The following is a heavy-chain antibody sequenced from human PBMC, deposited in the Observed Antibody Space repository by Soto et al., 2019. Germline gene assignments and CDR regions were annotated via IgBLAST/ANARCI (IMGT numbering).Heavy chain of an antibody. CDR2: ISYSGST. CDR3: ARHGLPGSYYDFWSGYYTNYYYGMDV. V-gene: IGHV4-59*08. Sequence: SETLSLTCTVSGGSINGYYWSWIRQPPGKGLEWIGYISYSGSTNYNPSIKSRVTISVDTSKNQFSLKLSSVTAADTAVYYCARHGLPGSYYDFWSGYYTNYYYGMDVWGQGTTVTVSS. J-gene: IGHJ6*02. CDR1: GGSINGYY. D-gene: IGHD3-3*01.